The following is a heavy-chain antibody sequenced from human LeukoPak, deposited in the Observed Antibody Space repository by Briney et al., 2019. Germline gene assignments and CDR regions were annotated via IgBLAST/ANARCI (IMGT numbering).Heavy chain of an antibody. V-gene: IGHV4-34*01. CDR2: INHSGST. CDR3: ARGINRAFDI. Sequence: PSETLSLTCAVYGGSFSGYYWSWIRQPPGKGLEWIGEINHSGSTNYNPSLKSRVTISVDTSKNQFSLKLSSVTAADTAVYYCARGINRAFDIWGQGTMVTVSS. D-gene: IGHD1-14*01. CDR1: GGSFSGYY. J-gene: IGHJ3*02.